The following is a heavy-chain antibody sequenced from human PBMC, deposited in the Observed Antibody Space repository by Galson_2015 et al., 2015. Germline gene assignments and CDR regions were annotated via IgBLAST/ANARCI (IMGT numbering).Heavy chain of an antibody. CDR2: ISWNSGSI. Sequence: SLRLSCAASGLTFDDYAMHWVRQAPGKGLEWVSGISWNSGSIGYADSVKGRFTISRDNAKNSLYLQMNSLRAEDTALYHCAKDIGRRVGYGSGSYGDWVGMDVWGQGTTVTVSS. V-gene: IGHV3-9*01. D-gene: IGHD3-10*01. CDR3: AKDIGRRVGYGSGSYGDWVGMDV. CDR1: GLTFDDYA. J-gene: IGHJ6*02.